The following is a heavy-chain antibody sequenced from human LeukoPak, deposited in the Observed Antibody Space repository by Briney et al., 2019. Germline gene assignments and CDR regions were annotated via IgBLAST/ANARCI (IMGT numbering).Heavy chain of an antibody. CDR3: ARDSRWLLDY. Sequence: GSLRLPCTASGFTFSSHWMTWVRQPPGKGLEWVANIKEDGGVEYYVDSVKGRFTISRDNTKNALYLQMNNLRADDTAVYFCARDSRWLLDYWGQGTLITVSS. J-gene: IGHJ4*02. CDR2: IKEDGGVE. D-gene: IGHD6-19*01. V-gene: IGHV3-7*03. CDR1: GFTFSSHW.